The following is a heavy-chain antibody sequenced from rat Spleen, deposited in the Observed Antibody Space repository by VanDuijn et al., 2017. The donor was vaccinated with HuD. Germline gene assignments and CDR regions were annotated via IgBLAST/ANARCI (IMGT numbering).Heavy chain of an antibody. D-gene: IGHD1-11*01. V-gene: IGHV5-22*01. CDR1: GFTFSDYY. Sequence: EVQLVESGGGLVQPGRSLKLSCAASGFTFSDYYMAWVRQTPKKGLEWVASISYEGSITYYGDSVKGRFTISRDNAKSTLYLQMNSLRSEDTATYYCTRQEATTGFWYFDYWGQGVMVTVSS. CDR3: TRQEATTGFWYFDY. J-gene: IGHJ2*01. CDR2: ISYEGSIT.